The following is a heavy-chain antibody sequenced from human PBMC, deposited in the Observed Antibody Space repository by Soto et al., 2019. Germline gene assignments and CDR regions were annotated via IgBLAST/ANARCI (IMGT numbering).Heavy chain of an antibody. J-gene: IGHJ6*02. CDR1: GFTLSSYA. D-gene: IGHD3-10*01. Sequence: DVHLLESGGNLVQPGGSLTLSCSASGFTLSSYAMSWVRQAPGKGLEWVSSISAGGDMPYNSDSVNGRFTISRDNANNAVFLQMHNLRIEDTALYYCARGNRGGSGSPASYYYSGWDVWGQGATVTVS. CDR2: ISAGGDMP. V-gene: IGHV3-23*01. CDR3: ARGNRGGSGSPASYYYSGWDV.